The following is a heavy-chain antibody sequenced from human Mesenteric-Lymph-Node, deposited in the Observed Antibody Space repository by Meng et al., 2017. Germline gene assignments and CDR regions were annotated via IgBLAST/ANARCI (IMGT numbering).Heavy chain of an antibody. CDR2: ISASTSDT. Sequence: GEFLKTSCVTSGFTFSSSNMNWVRLAPGKGLEWVSSISASTSDTYYADSVKGRFTISRDNARNSLYLQMSNLRAEDTAVYYCARDPHYILTTMFYFDFWGQGTLVTVSS. CDR3: ARDPHYILTTMFYFDF. D-gene: IGHD5-12*01. V-gene: IGHV3-21*01. J-gene: IGHJ4*02. CDR1: GFTFSSSN.